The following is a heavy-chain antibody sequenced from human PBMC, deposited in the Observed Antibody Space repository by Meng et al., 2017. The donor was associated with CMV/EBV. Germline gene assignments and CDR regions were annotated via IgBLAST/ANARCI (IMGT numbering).Heavy chain of an antibody. Sequence: GESLKISCAASGFAFSTYAMTWVRQAPGKGLEWVSVIYSGGSATYYADSVKGRFTIFRANSKTTLFLQMDSLGAEDTALYYCAKIGSFTYYYYGMDVWGQGTTVTVSS. CDR1: GFAFSTYA. D-gene: IGHD1-26*01. V-gene: IGHV3-23*03. CDR3: AKIGSFTYYYYGMDV. CDR2: IYSGGSAT. J-gene: IGHJ6*02.